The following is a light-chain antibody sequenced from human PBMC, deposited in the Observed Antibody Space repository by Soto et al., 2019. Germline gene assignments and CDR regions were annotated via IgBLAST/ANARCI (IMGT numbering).Light chain of an antibody. Sequence: VLTQPPSVSGAPGQRVTISCTGSSSNIGAGYDVHWYQQLPGTAPKLLIYGNSNRPSGVPDRFSASKSGTSASLAITGLLAEDEADYYCHSYDSSLSGVFGGGTKVTGL. J-gene: IGLJ3*02. CDR1: SSNIGAGYD. CDR3: HSYDSSLSGV. CDR2: GNS. V-gene: IGLV1-40*01.